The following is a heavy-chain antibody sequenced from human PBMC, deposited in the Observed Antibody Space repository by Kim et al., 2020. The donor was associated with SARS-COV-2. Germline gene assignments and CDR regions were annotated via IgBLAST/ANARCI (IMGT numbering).Heavy chain of an antibody. J-gene: IGHJ4*02. Sequence: TRYSPSFQGQVTISADKSISTAYLQWSSLKASDTAMYYCARLSSGYYDYWGQGTLVTVSS. D-gene: IGHD3-22*01. V-gene: IGHV5-51*01. CDR3: ARLSSGYYDY. CDR2: T.